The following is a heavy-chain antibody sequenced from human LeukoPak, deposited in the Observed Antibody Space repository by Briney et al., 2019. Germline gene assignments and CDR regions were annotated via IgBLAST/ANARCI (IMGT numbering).Heavy chain of an antibody. CDR2: INPNSGGT. D-gene: IGHD3-16*01. J-gene: IGHJ4*02. CDR3: ARGIEGGSGYYSKLPGGY. Sequence: ASVKVSCKASGYTFTGYYMHWVRQAPGQGLEWMGWINPNSGGTNYAQKFQGRVTMTRDTSISTAYLQLNRLRSDDTAVYYCARGIEGGSGYYSKLPGGYWGQGTLVTVSS. V-gene: IGHV1-2*02. CDR1: GYTFTGYY.